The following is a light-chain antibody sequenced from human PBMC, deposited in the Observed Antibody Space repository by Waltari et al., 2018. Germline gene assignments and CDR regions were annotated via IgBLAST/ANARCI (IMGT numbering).Light chain of an antibody. CDR3: QQSHSNPIT. CDR1: QNISRD. Sequence: DIQMIQSPSSLSASVVDRVTLSCRASQNISRDLNWYQEKPGKAPKFLIYVASSLQKGVPSRFSGSGSGTDFTLTISSLQPEDFATYFCQQSHSNPITFGGGTKVDIK. CDR2: VAS. J-gene: IGKJ4*01. V-gene: IGKV1-39*01.